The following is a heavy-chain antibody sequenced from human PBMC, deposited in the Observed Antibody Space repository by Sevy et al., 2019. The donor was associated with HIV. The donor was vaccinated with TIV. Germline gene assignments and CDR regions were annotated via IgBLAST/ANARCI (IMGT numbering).Heavy chain of an antibody. D-gene: IGHD3-9*01. J-gene: IGHJ4*02. CDR1: GFTFGSYG. CDR2: ISYDGTIK. Sequence: GGSLRLSCAASGFTFGSYGMNWVRQAPGKGLEWVAVISYDGTIKSYADSVRGRFSISRDNADSTLYLLMDSLRAEDTAVYYCAKEGYDILTGFEPGNFDSWGQGTLVTVSS. V-gene: IGHV3-30*18. CDR3: AKEGYDILTGFEPGNFDS.